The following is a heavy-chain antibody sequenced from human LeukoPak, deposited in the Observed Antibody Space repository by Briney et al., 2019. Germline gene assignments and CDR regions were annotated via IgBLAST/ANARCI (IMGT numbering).Heavy chain of an antibody. D-gene: IGHD2-21*02. CDR1: GGSFSGYY. CDR2: INHSGST. V-gene: IGHV4-34*01. CDR3: AKGPLSYCGGDCYSFDY. Sequence: SETLSLTCAVYGGSFSGYYWSWIRQPPGKGLEWIGEINHSGSTNYNPSLKSRVTISVDTSKNQFSLKLSSVTAADTAVYYCAKGPLSYCGGDCYSFDYWGQGTLVTVSS. J-gene: IGHJ4*02.